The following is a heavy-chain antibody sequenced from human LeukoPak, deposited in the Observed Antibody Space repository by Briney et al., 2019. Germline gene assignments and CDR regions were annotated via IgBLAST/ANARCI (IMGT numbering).Heavy chain of an antibody. CDR2: FYPGDSDT. CDR3: ARLYRTRYYFDY. J-gene: IGHJ4*02. D-gene: IGHD2-2*01. V-gene: IGHV5-51*01. CDR1: GYNFTTYW. Sequence: GESLKISCKISGYNFTTYWIGWVRQMPGKGLEWMGTFYPGDSDTRYSPSFQGQVTLSADKSLSTAYLQWSSLKASDTAMYYCARLYRTRYYFDYWGQGTLVTVSS.